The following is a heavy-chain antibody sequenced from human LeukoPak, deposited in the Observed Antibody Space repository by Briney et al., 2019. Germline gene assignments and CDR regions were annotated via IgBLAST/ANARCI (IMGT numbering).Heavy chain of an antibody. CDR2: ISGSGGST. D-gene: IGHD3-3*01. CDR1: GFTFSSYA. J-gene: IGHJ4*02. V-gene: IGHV3-23*01. CDR3: ARGLPGLYYDFWSGYPDEYYFDY. Sequence: GGSLRLSCAASGFTFSSYAMSWVRQAPGKGLEWVSAISGSGGSTYYADCVKGRFTISRDNSKNTLYLQMNSLRAEDTAVYYCARGLPGLYYDFWSGYPDEYYFDYWGQGTLVTVSS.